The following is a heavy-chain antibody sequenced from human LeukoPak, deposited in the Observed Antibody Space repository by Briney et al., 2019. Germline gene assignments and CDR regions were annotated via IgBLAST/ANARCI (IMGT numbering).Heavy chain of an antibody. J-gene: IGHJ4*02. CDR3: ARDRYYYGSRSYYFDY. D-gene: IGHD3-10*01. CDR2: IYTSGST. CDR1: GGSISSYY. Sequence: PSETLSLTCTVSGGSISSYYWSWIRQPAGKGLEWIGRIYTSGSTNYNPSLKSRVTMSVDTSKNQFSLKLSSVTAADTAMYYCARDRYYYGSRSYYFDYWGQGTLVTVSS. V-gene: IGHV4-4*07.